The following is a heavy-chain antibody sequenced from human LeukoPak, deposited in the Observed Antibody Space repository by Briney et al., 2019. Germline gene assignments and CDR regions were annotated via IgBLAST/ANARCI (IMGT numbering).Heavy chain of an antibody. CDR1: GYTFTGYY. Sequence: ASVKVSCKASGYTFTGYYMHWVRQAPGQGLEWMGWINPNSGGTNYAQKFQGRVTMTRDTSISTAYMELSRLRSDDTAVYYCARVISNYGDYEGDFDYWGQGTLVTVSS. D-gene: IGHD4-17*01. J-gene: IGHJ4*02. V-gene: IGHV1-2*02. CDR3: ARVISNYGDYEGDFDY. CDR2: INPNSGGT.